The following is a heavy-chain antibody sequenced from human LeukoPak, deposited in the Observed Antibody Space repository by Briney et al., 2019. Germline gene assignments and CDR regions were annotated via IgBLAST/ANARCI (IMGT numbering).Heavy chain of an antibody. CDR2: SSDSGGST. D-gene: IGHD3-9*01. V-gene: IGHV3-23*01. J-gene: IGHJ4*02. CDR3: AKVSESNYDILTGYYTPYYFDY. Sequence: GGSLRLSCAATVFTFSISAMSWVRQATGKGLEWVSGSSDSGGSTFYADSVKGRFTISRDNSKNILYLQMNSLRADDTAVYYCAKVSESNYDILTGYYTPYYFDYWGQGTLVTVSS. CDR1: VFTFSISA.